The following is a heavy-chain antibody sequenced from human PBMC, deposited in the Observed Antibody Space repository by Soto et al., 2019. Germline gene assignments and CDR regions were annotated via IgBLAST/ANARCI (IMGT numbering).Heavy chain of an antibody. CDR2: IWNDGNKK. Sequence: GGSLRLSCAASGFTFRTYGMHWVRQAPGKGLEWVALIWNDGNKKSYADSVKGRFTLSRDNSKNTLLLEMNSLSAEDTAVYYCARGPWLVGDITSFDYWGQGIQVTSPQ. CDR1: GFTFRTYG. V-gene: IGHV3-33*01. J-gene: IGHJ4*02. D-gene: IGHD3-10*01. CDR3: ARGPWLVGDITSFDY.